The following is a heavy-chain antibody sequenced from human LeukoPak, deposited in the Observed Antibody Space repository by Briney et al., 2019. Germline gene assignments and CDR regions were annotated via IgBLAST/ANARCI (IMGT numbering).Heavy chain of an antibody. J-gene: IGHJ4*02. CDR1: GFTFSSYA. V-gene: IGHV3-23*01. D-gene: IGHD2-2*02. CDR3: AKDRGYCSSTSCYMDY. CDR2: ISGSGGST. Sequence: PGGSLRLSCAASGFTFSSYAMSWVRQAPGKGLEWVSAISGSGGSTYYADSVKGRFIISRDNSKNTLYLQMNSLRAEDTAVYYCAKDRGYCSSTSCYMDYWGQGTLVTVSS.